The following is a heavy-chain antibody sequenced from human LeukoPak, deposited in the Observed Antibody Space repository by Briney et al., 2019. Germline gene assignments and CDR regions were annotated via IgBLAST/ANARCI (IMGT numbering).Heavy chain of an antibody. CDR3: ARSLTIFGVLPFDY. CDR1: GGSITSDY. J-gene: IGHJ4*02. V-gene: IGHV4-4*08. Sequence: SETLSLTCNVSGGSITSDYWSWIRQPPGKGLEWIGYIYASGKTNSNPSLRGRVTISIDTSKNQFSLKLHSVTAADTAIYYCARSLTIFGVLPFDYWGQGTLVAVSS. CDR2: IYASGKT. D-gene: IGHD3-3*01.